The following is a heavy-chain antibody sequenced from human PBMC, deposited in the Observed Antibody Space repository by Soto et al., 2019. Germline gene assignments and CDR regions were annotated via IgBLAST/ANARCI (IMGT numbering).Heavy chain of an antibody. Sequence: QVQLVESGGGVVQPGKSLRLSCAASGFTFSSYSMNWVRQAPGRGLEWVAVISYDETKRYYGDSVKGRFSISRDTAKNTLYLQMNSLRAEDTAVYYCARSIALSGLDYWGQGTRVNVSS. CDR3: ARSIALSGLDY. V-gene: IGHV3-30-3*01. CDR1: GFTFSSYS. CDR2: ISYDETKR. D-gene: IGHD6-19*01. J-gene: IGHJ4*02.